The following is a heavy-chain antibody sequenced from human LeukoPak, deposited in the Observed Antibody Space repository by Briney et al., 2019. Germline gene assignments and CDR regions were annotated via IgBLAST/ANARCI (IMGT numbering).Heavy chain of an antibody. CDR2: IYTSGST. V-gene: IGHV4-4*07. D-gene: IGHD3-10*01. Sequence: PSETLSLTCTVSGGSISSYYWSWIRQPAGMGLEWIGRIYTSGSTNYNPSLKSRVTMSVDTSKNQFSLKLSSVTAADTAVYYCARGPYYYGSGSYLNDYWGQGTLVTVSS. CDR3: ARGPYYYGSGSYLNDY. CDR1: GGSISSYY. J-gene: IGHJ4*02.